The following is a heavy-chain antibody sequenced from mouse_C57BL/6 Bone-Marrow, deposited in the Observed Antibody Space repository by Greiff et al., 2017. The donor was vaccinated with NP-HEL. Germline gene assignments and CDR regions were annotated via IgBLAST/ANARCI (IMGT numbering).Heavy chain of an antibody. CDR2: INPNNGGT. CDR3: ARPTMMTPYYAMDY. D-gene: IGHD2-13*01. CDR1: GYTFTDYY. J-gene: IGHJ4*01. Sequence: EVKLQQSGPELVKPGASVKISCKASGYTFTDYYMNWVKQSHGKSLEWIGDINPNNGGTSYNQKFKGKATLTVDKSSSTAYMELRSLTSEDSAVYYCARPTMMTPYYAMDYWGQGTSVTVSS. V-gene: IGHV1-26*01.